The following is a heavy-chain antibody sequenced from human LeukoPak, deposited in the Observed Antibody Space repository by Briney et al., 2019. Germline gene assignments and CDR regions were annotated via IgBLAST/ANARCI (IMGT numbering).Heavy chain of an antibody. CDR3: ARAGGVAVAGRFDY. V-gene: IGHV1-69*05. Sequence: GASVKVSCKASGGTFSSYAISWVRQAPGQGLEWMGGIIPIFGTANYAQKFQGRVTITTDESTSTAYMELSSLRSEDTAVYYCARAGGVAVAGRFDYWGQGTLVTVSS. D-gene: IGHD6-19*01. CDR1: GGTFSSYA. CDR2: IIPIFGTA. J-gene: IGHJ4*02.